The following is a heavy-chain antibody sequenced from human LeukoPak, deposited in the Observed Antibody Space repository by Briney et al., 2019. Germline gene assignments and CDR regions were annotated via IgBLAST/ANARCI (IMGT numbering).Heavy chain of an antibody. CDR1: GGSISSYY. CDR3: ARSHVYYYYSMDF. J-gene: IGHJ6*02. V-gene: IGHV4-59*01. Sequence: SETLSLTCTVSGGSISSYYWSWIRQPPGKGLERIGYIHYTGSTNYNPSLKSRVTISVDTSKNQFSLNLSSVTAADTAVYYCARSHVYYYYSMDFWGQGTTVTVSS. CDR2: IHYTGST.